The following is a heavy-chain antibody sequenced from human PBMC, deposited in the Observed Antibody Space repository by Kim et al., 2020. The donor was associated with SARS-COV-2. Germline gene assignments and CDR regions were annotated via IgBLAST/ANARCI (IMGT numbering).Heavy chain of an antibody. Sequence: GGSLRLSCAASGFTFSSYSMNWVRQAPGKGLEWVSSISSSSSYIYYADSVKGRFTISRDNAKNSLYLQMNSLRAEDTAVYYCARDGAPPDDAFDIWGQGTMVTVSS. CDR2: ISSSSSYI. V-gene: IGHV3-21*01. CDR3: ARDGAPPDDAFDI. J-gene: IGHJ3*02. D-gene: IGHD3-16*01. CDR1: GFTFSSYS.